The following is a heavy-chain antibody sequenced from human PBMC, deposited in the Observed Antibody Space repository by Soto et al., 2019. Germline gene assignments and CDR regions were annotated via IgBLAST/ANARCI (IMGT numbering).Heavy chain of an antibody. J-gene: IGHJ4*02. CDR3: ARWRYVYSFDS. CDR2: IYYSGTT. D-gene: IGHD3-10*02. V-gene: IGHV4-28*01. Sequence: PSETLSLTCAVSGYSISSSNWWGWIRQPPGKGLEWIGYIYYSGTTYYNPSLKSRVTISVDTSKNQFSLKLTSVTAADTAVYYCARWRYVYSFDSWGQGTLVPVSS. CDR1: GYSISSSNW.